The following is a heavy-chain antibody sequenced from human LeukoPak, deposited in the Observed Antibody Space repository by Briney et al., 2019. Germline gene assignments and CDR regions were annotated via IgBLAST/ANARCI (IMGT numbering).Heavy chain of an antibody. V-gene: IGHV3-23*01. CDR1: GGTFSSYA. Sequence: ASVKVSCKASGGTFSSYAMSWVRQAPGKGLEWVSAISGSGGSAYYADSVKGRFTISRDNSKNTLYLQMNSLRAEDTAVYYCAKSSITMVRGPQDYWGQGTLVTVSS. CDR3: AKSSITMVRGPQDY. J-gene: IGHJ4*02. CDR2: ISGSGGSA. D-gene: IGHD3-10*01.